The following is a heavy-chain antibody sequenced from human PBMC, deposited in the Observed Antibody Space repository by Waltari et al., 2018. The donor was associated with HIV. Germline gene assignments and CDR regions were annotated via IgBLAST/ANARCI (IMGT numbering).Heavy chain of an antibody. J-gene: IGHJ4*02. CDR2: IYYSGTT. CDR1: GGFISGNY. CDR3: ARVFDHGWTDY. Sequence: QAQLQESGPGLVKPSETLSPTCTVSGGFISGNYWSWIRQPPGKGLEWIGYIYYSGTTKYNPSLKSRVSISVDTSKNQFSLRLSSVTAADTAVYYCARVFDHGWTDYWGQGTLVTVSS. D-gene: IGHD3-10*01. V-gene: IGHV4-59*01.